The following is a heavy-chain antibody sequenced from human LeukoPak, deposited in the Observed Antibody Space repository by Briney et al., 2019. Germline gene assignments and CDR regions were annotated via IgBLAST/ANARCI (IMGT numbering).Heavy chain of an antibody. CDR2: ISNSGSTI. Sequence: GGSLRLSCAASGFTFSDYYMTWIRQAPGKGLEWFSYISNSGSTIYYADSVKGRFTISRDNAKNSLYLQMNSLRAEDTAVYYCARGTYYYDSSGYYYIDYWGQGTLVTVSS. D-gene: IGHD3-22*01. V-gene: IGHV3-11*01. J-gene: IGHJ4*02. CDR3: ARGTYYYDSSGYYYIDY. CDR1: GFTFSDYY.